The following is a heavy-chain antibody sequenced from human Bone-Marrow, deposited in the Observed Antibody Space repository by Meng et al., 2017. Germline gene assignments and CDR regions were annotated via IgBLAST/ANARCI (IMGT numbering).Heavy chain of an antibody. V-gene: IGHV3-66*02. CDR2: LYRGGSM. CDR1: GFTVSSNY. D-gene: IGHD6-19*01. CDR3: ARDLGGWYFSYYYGMDV. Sequence: GESLKISCVASGFTVSSNYMSWARQAPGKGLEWVSILYRGGSMYYADSVEGRFTISRDSSKNTLFLEMNSLRTEDTAVYYCARDLGGWYFSYYYGMDVWGQGNTVTICS. J-gene: IGHJ6*01.